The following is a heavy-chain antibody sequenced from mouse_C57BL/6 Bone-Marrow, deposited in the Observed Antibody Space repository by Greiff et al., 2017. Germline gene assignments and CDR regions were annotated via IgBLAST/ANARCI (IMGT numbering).Heavy chain of an antibody. CDR1: GYSFTGYF. D-gene: IGHD2-1*01. CDR2: INPYNGDT. J-gene: IGHJ2*01. Sequence: DVQLVESGPELVKPGDSVKISCKASGYSFTGYFMNWVMQSHGKSLEWIGRINPYNGDTFYNQKFKGKATLTVDKSSSTAHMELRSLTSEDSAVYYCARDYGNDYWGQGTTLTVSS. CDR3: ARDYGNDY. V-gene: IGHV1-20*01.